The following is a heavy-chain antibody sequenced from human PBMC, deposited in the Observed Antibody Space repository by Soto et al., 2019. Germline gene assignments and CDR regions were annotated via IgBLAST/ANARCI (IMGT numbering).Heavy chain of an antibody. CDR2: ISGSGVST. D-gene: IGHD3-16*02. CDR1: GFIFRSTA. CDR3: AKARYEYPWGNYRSTGNFDS. V-gene: IGHV3-23*01. J-gene: IGHJ4*02. Sequence: PGGSLRLSCAASGFIFRSTAMAWVRQAPGKGLEWVSHISGSGVSTYFSDSVKGRFTISRDNSNNTLYLQMNSLRAEDTAVYYCAKARYEYPWGNYRSTGNFDSWGQGALVTVSS.